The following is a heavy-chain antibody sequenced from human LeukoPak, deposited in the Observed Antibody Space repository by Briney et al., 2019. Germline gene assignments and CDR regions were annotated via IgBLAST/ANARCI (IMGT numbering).Heavy chain of an antibody. Sequence: GGSLRLSCAVSGFTISSYAMSWVRQAPGKGLEWVSAMSGSGGSTYYADSVKGRFTISRDNSKNTLYLQMNSLRAEDTAVYYCAKAITISSGWLYYFDYWGQGTLVTFSS. D-gene: IGHD6-19*01. CDR3: AKAITISSGWLYYFDY. J-gene: IGHJ4*02. V-gene: IGHV3-23*01. CDR1: GFTISSYA. CDR2: MSGSGGST.